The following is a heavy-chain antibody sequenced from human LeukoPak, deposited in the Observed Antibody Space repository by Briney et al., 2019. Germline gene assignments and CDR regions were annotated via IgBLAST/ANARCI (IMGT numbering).Heavy chain of an antibody. CDR2: INHSGST. CDR3: ARDYYGSGSLFDY. Sequence: MASETLSLTCAVYGGSFSGYYWSWIRQPPGKGLEWIGEINHSGSTNYNPSLKSRVTISVDTSKNQFSLKLSSVTAADTAVYYCARDYYGSGSLFDYWGQGTLVTVSS. J-gene: IGHJ4*02. D-gene: IGHD3-10*01. V-gene: IGHV4-34*01. CDR1: GGSFSGYY.